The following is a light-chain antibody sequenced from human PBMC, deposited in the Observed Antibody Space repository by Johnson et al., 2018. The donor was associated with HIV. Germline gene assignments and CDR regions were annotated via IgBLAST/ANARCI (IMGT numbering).Light chain of an antibody. CDR2: ENT. J-gene: IGLJ1*01. V-gene: IGLV1-51*02. CDR3: GIWNTSLSTGGV. Sequence: QSVLTQPPSVSAAPGQKVTISCSGSSSNIGNNYVSWYQHLPGTAPKLLIYENTKRPSGIPDRFSGSKSGTSATLGITGLQTGDEGDYYCGIWNTSLSTGGVFGTGTKVTVL. CDR1: SSNIGNNY.